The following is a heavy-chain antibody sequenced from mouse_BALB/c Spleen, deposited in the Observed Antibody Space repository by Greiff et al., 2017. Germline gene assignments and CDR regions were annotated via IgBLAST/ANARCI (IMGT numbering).Heavy chain of an antibody. Sequence: QVQLQQSGAELAKPGASVKMSCKASGYTFTSYWMHWVKQRPGQGLEWIGYINPSTGYTEYNQKFKDKATLTADKSSSTAYMELARLTSEDSAIYYCARAPNSYYFDYWGQGTTLTVSS. CDR3: ARAPNSYYFDY. CDR1: GYTFTSYW. J-gene: IGHJ2*01. V-gene: IGHV1-7*01. CDR2: INPSTGYT.